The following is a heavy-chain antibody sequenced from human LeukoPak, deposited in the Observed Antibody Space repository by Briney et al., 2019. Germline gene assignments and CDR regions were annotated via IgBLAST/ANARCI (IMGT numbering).Heavy chain of an antibody. CDR2: ISSSSSYI. J-gene: IGHJ4*02. Sequence: PGGSLRLSCAASGFTFSSYSMNWVRQAPGKGLEWVSSISSSSSYIYYADSVKGRFTISRDNAKNSLYLQMNSLRAEDTAVYYCARDYFSSSWPIDYWGQGTLVTVSS. CDR1: GFTFSSYS. CDR3: ARDYFSSSWPIDY. V-gene: IGHV3-21*01. D-gene: IGHD6-13*01.